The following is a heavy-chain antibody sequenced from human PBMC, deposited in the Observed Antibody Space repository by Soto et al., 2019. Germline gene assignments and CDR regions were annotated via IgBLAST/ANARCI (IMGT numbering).Heavy chain of an antibody. CDR3: AREVDIVATTPFDI. Sequence: SETLSLTCAVYGGSFSGYYWSWIRQPPGKGLEWIGEINHSGSTNYNPSLKSRVTISVDTSKNQFSLKLSSVTAADTAVYYCAREVDIVATTPFDIWGQGTMVTVSS. J-gene: IGHJ3*02. V-gene: IGHV4-34*01. CDR1: GGSFSGYY. CDR2: INHSGST. D-gene: IGHD5-12*01.